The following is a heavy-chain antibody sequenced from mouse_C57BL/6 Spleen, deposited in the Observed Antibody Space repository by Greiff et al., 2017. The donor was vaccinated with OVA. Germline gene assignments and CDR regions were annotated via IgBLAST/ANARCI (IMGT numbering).Heavy chain of an antibody. V-gene: IGHV1-18*01. D-gene: IGHD1-1*01. CDR3: ARSRDYGYAMDD. Sequence: EVQLQQSGPELVKPGASVKIPCKASGYTFTDYNMDWVKQSHGKSLEWIGDITPNNGGTIYNQKFKGKATLTVDKASSTAYMELRSLTSEDTAVYYCARSRDYGYAMDDWGQGTSVTVSS. CDR2: ITPNNGGT. CDR1: GYTFTDYN. J-gene: IGHJ4*01.